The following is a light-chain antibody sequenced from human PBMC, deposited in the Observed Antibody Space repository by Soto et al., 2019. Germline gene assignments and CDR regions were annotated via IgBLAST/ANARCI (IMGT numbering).Light chain of an antibody. V-gene: IGLV2-14*03. Sequence: QSVLTQPSSPSWSPGQSVAISCTGTSGDVGGYNYVSWYRQYPGEAPKLIIYDVANRPSGVSNRFSGSKSGNTASLIISGLQAEDEADYYCVSFTTSRSYVFGTGTKVTVL. CDR3: VSFTTSRSYV. J-gene: IGLJ1*01. CDR2: DVA. CDR1: SGDVGGYNY.